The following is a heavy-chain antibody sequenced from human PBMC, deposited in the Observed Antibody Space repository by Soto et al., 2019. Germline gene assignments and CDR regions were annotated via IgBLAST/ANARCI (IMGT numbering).Heavy chain of an antibody. CDR2: IIPIFGTA. Sequence: SVKVSCKASGGTFSSYAISWVRQAPGQGLEWMGGIIPIFGTANYAQKFQGRVTITADKSKSKAYMELSSLRSEDTAVYYCARGSVRYCSGGSCSTYYYGMDVWG. CDR3: ARGSVRYCSGGSCSTYYYGMDV. J-gene: IGHJ6*02. CDR1: GGTFSSYA. D-gene: IGHD2-15*01. V-gene: IGHV1-69*06.